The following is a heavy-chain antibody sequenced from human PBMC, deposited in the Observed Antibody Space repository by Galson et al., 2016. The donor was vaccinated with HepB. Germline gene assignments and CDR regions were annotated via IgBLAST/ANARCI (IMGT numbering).Heavy chain of an antibody. CDR3: ARRYYYDSSGDDAFDI. V-gene: IGHV1-18*01. Sequence: SVKVSCKASGYTFTSNGISWVRQAPGQGLEWMGWISAYYGKTNYVQKLQGRVSMTTDTSTSTANMELRSLRSDDTAVYYCARRYYYDSSGDDAFDIRGQGTMVTVSS. CDR1: GYTFTSNG. J-gene: IGHJ3*02. CDR2: ISAYYGKT. D-gene: IGHD3-22*01.